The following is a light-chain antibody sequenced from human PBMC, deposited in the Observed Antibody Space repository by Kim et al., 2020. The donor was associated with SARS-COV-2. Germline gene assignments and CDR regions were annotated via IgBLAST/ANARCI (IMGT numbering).Light chain of an antibody. CDR1: NMGNKY. CDR2: QDS. Sequence: SYELTQPLSVSVSPGQTASITCAGDNMGNKYVCWYQQKPGQSPVLVIYQDSKRPSGIPERFSGSNSGNTATLTISGTQAVDEADYYCQVWDSSPVIFGGGTQLTVL. V-gene: IGLV3-1*01. CDR3: QVWDSSPVI. J-gene: IGLJ2*01.